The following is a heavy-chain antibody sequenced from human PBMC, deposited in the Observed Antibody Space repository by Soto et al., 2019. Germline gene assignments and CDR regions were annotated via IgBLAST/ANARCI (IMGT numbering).Heavy chain of an antibody. CDR1: GGTFSSYA. Sequence: ASVKVSCKASGGTFSSYAISWVRQAPGQGLEWMGGIIPIFGTANYAQKFQGRVTITADESTSTAYMELSSLRSEDTAVYYCARGQAYCGGDCYFGVSGWYFDLWGRGTLVTVSS. D-gene: IGHD2-21*02. V-gene: IGHV1-69*13. CDR3: ARGQAYCGGDCYFGVSGWYFDL. CDR2: IIPIFGTA. J-gene: IGHJ2*01.